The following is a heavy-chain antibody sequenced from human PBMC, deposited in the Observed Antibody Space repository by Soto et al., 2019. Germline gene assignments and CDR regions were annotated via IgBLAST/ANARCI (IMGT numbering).Heavy chain of an antibody. V-gene: IGHV5-51*01. D-gene: IGHD3-10*01. CDR3: ARGYFDSGHGYDL. J-gene: IGHJ5*02. CDR1: GHPFNNHW. CDR2: IFTRDSET. Sequence: GESLKISFKVPGHPFNNHWIGWVRQTPGKGLEWMGLIFTRDSETKTSPSFQGHVSFSVDNSINTVYLQWTSLKTTDTGIYFCARGYFDSGHGYDLWAQGTLVTVSS.